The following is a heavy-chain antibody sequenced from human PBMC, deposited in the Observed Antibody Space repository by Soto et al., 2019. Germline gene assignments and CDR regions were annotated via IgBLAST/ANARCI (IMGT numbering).Heavy chain of an antibody. CDR2: ISGSGGST. D-gene: IGHD6-19*01. CDR3: AKMRIAVAGRIDD. CDR1: GFIFSSYA. J-gene: IGHJ4*02. Sequence: GGSLRLSCAASGFIFSSYAMSWVRQAPGKGLEWVSAISGSGGSTYYADYVKGRFTISRDNSKNTLYLQMNSLRAEDTAVYYGAKMRIAVAGRIDDWGQGTLVTVSS. V-gene: IGHV3-23*01.